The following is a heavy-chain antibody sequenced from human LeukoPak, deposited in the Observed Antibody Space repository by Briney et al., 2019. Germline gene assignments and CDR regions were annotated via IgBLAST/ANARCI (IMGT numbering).Heavy chain of an antibody. CDR1: GYTFTSYG. V-gene: IGHV1-18*01. CDR3: AYDPNRYYYGSGSYFDY. CDR2: ISAYNGNT. J-gene: IGHJ4*02. D-gene: IGHD3-10*01. Sequence: GASVKVSCKASGYTFTSYGISWVRQAPGQGLEWLGWISAYNGNTNYAQKLQGRVTMTTDTSTSTAYMDRRSLRSEDAAVYYCAYDPNRYYYGSGSYFDYSSQGSLVTVSS.